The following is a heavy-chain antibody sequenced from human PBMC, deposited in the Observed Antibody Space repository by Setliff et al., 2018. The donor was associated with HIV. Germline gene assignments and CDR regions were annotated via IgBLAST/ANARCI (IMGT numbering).Heavy chain of an antibody. Sequence: SESLSLTCTDSGGSISSGSYYWSWIRQPAGKGLEWIGHIYTSGSTNYNPSLKSRVTIAVDTSKNQFSLKLSSVTAADTAVYYCARGNNGYYYESIGYYHCGQGTLVTVSS. CDR2: IYTSGST. J-gene: IGHJ5*02. V-gene: IGHV4-61*09. D-gene: IGHD3-22*01. CDR3: ARGNNGYYYESIGYYH. CDR1: GGSISSGSYY.